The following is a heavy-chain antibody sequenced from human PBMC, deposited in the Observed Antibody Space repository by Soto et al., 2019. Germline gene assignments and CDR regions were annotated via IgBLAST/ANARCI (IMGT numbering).Heavy chain of an antibody. Sequence: QVQLVQSGAEVRKPGSSVRVSCKASGGTFSSYAISWVRQAPGQGLEWMGGIIPIFGTENYAQKFQGRVTITADESTSTAYMELSSLRSEDTAVYYCARDRIAGSKYYYGMDVWGQGTTVTVSS. CDR1: GGTFSSYA. D-gene: IGHD6-13*01. CDR2: IIPIFGTE. V-gene: IGHV1-69*01. CDR3: ARDRIAGSKYYYGMDV. J-gene: IGHJ6*02.